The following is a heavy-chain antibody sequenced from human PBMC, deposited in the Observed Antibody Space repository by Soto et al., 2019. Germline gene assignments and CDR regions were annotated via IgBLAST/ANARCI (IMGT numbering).Heavy chain of an antibody. CDR1: GFTFSRHG. D-gene: IGHD4-17*01. Sequence: QVQLVESGGGVVQPGTSLRLSCAASGFTFSRHGMHWVRQTLGKGLEWLAVILNDASGHWYADSVKGRFTISRDNFENTLYLQMNGLRLEDTAMYYCARDDDYPDNGFDYWGQGTLFTVSS. CDR3: ARDDDYPDNGFDY. CDR2: ILNDASGH. V-gene: IGHV3-33*01. J-gene: IGHJ4*02.